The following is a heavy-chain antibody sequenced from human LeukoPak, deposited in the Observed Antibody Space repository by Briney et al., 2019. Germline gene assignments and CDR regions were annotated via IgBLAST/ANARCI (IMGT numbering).Heavy chain of an antibody. J-gene: IGHJ4*02. Sequence: GGSLRLSCAASGFTFSNYAMSWVRQAPGKGLEWVSAISGGSSRTHYTDSVKGRFTISRDNSKNTLSLQMNSLRAEDTAVYYCAKESVPTAMDYWGQGILVTVSS. D-gene: IGHD2-2*01. V-gene: IGHV3-23*01. CDR3: AKESVPTAMDY. CDR1: GFTFSNYA. CDR2: ISGGSSRT.